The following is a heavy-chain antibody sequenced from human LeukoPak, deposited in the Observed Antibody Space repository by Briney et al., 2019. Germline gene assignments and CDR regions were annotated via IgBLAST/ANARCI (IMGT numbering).Heavy chain of an antibody. D-gene: IGHD3-10*01. V-gene: IGHV4-59*01. CDR3: ARGKEVITMLRGLKPGYYFDY. Sequence: SETLSLTCTVSGGSITNYYWSWIRQPPGKGLEWIGYIHYSGSTKYKSSLKSRVTISVDTSNNQFSLKRNSVTAADTAVYYCARGKEVITMLRGLKPGYYFDYWGQGTLVTVSS. CDR2: IHYSGST. J-gene: IGHJ4*02. CDR1: GGSITNYY.